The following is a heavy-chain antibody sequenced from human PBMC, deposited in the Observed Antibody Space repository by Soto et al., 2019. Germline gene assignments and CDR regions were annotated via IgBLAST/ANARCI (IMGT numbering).Heavy chain of an antibody. Sequence: EVQLVESGGVVVQPGGSLRLSCAASGFTFDDYTMHWVRQAPGKGLEWVSLISWDGGSTYYADSVKGRFTISRDNSKNYLYLQMTSLRTEDTALYYCAKDMSGTTMIVGGGFDYWGQGTLVTVSS. J-gene: IGHJ4*02. CDR1: GFTFDDYT. D-gene: IGHD3-22*01. CDR3: AKDMSGTTMIVGGGFDY. V-gene: IGHV3-43*01. CDR2: ISWDGGST.